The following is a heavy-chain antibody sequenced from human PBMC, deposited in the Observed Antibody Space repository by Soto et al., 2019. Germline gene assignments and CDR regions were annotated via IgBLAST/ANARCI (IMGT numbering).Heavy chain of an antibody. J-gene: IGHJ4*02. CDR2: INSDGTST. D-gene: IGHD5-18*01. Sequence: RLPSTAAGVNFGRYWMHWVRQAPGKGLVWVSRINSDGTSTTYADSVKGRFTISRDNAKNTLYLQMNSLRAEDTAVYYCDRSVFDTLNYCGQGTRFTVSS. CDR3: DRSVFDTLNY. V-gene: IGHV3-74*01. CDR1: GVNFGRYW.